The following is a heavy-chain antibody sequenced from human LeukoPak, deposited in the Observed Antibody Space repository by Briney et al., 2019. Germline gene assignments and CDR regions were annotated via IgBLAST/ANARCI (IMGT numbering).Heavy chain of an antibody. D-gene: IGHD3-3*01. CDR2: IYYSGSPN. CDR3: ARESVLRFEGALGV. J-gene: IGHJ6*04. Sequence: SETLSLTCTVSGGSISSSLYYWGWIRQPPGKGLEWIGSIYYSGSPNYYNPSLKSRVTISVATYKTQFSLKLSSVTAADTAVYYCARESVLRFEGALGVWGKGTTVTVSS. CDR1: GGSISSSLYY. V-gene: IGHV4-39*07.